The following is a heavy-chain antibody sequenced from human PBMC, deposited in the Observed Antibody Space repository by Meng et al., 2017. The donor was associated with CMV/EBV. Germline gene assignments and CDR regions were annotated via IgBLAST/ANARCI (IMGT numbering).Heavy chain of an antibody. J-gene: IGHJ4*02. D-gene: IGHD5-18*01. CDR1: FTVSNAW. CDR3: TTDFSLWLLHPADY. CDR2: SKSKTNGGTT. V-gene: IGHV3-15*07. Sequence: FTVSNAWMNRVCQAQGKGQEWVGRSKSKTNGGTTDYAEHVKGRFTISRDDSKSTLYLQMSSLKTEDTAVYYCTTDFSLWLLHPADYWGQGTLVTVSS.